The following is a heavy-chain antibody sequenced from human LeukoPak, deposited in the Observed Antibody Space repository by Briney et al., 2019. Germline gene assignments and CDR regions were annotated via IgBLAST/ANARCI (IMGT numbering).Heavy chain of an antibody. CDR1: GYTFTGYY. D-gene: IGHD3-9*01. CDR2: INPNSGGT. V-gene: IGHV1-2*02. CDR3: ARELRYFDWLAENHYFDY. Sequence: GASVKVSCKASGYTFTGYYMHWVRQAPGQGLEWIVWINPNSGGTNYAQKFQGRVTMTRDTSISTAYMELSRLRSDDTAVYYCARELRYFDWLAENHYFDYWGQGTLVTVSS. J-gene: IGHJ4*02.